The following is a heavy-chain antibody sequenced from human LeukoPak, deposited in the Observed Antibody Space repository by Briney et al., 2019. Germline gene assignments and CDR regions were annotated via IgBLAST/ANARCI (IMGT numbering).Heavy chain of an antibody. J-gene: IGHJ4*02. V-gene: IGHV1-8*03. Sequence: GASVKVSCKASVYTFTTYDINWVRQATGQGLEWMGWMNPNSGNTGYAQKFRDRLIITRDTSISTAYMELSSLRSEDTAVYYCARGASRSFDYWGQGTLVTVSS. CDR2: MNPNSGNT. CDR1: VYTFTTYD. D-gene: IGHD6-6*01. CDR3: ARGASRSFDY.